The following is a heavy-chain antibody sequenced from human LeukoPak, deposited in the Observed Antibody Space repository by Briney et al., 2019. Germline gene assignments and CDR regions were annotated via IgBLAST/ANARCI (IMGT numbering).Heavy chain of an antibody. Sequence: PGRSLRLSCAASGFTFRTYGMHCVRQAPGKGLEGVAVISYDGSNKYYADSVKGRFTISRDNSKNTLYLQMNSLRAEDTAVYYCAKPDTETDIVVVVAAPPPFDYWGQGTLVTVSS. D-gene: IGHD2-15*01. CDR1: GFTFRTYG. J-gene: IGHJ4*02. CDR3: AKPDTETDIVVVVAAPPPFDY. CDR2: ISYDGSNK. V-gene: IGHV3-30*18.